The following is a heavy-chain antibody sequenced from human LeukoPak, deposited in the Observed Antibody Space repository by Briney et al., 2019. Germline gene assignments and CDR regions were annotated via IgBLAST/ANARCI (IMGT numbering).Heavy chain of an antibody. D-gene: IGHD3-3*01. V-gene: IGHV1-8*01. J-gene: IGHJ6*02. CDR3: ARGAIFGGTTRGYGMDV. Sequence: GASVKVSCKASGYPFTTYDINWVRQAPGQGLEWVAWMNPNSGGTVYAQKFQGRVTLARDTSIGTAYMELNSLRSEDTAVYYCARGAIFGGTTRGYGMDVWGQGTTVTV. CDR2: MNPNSGGT. CDR1: GYPFTTYD.